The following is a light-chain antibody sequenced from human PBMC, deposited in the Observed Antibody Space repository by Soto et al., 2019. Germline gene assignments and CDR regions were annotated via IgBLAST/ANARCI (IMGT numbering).Light chain of an antibody. V-gene: IGKV1-5*01. CDR3: QQYNSYPPLS. CDR1: QSVGTR. Sequence: DIQMTQSPVTLSASVGDRVTLTCRASQSVGTRLAWYQQRPGKAPKLLIYDASRLESGVPSRFSGSGSGTAFILIISSLQPDDFATYYCQQYNSYPPLSFGGGTKVDIK. J-gene: IGKJ4*01. CDR2: DAS.